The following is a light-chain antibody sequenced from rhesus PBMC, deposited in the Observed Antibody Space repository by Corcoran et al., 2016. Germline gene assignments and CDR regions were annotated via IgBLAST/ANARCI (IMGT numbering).Light chain of an antibody. Sequence: DIQMTQSPSSLSASVGDRVTITCRASENVNNYLNWYQQKPGKAPKFLIYKASTLQSGVPSRFSGSGSGTDYTFTISSLQPEDVATYYCQHGYGTPLTFGGGTKVEIK. CDR2: KAS. V-gene: IGKV1-74*01. CDR1: ENVNNY. J-gene: IGKJ4*01. CDR3: QHGYGTPLT.